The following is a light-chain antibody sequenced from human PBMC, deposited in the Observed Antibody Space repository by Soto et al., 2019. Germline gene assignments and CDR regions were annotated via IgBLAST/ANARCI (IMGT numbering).Light chain of an antibody. J-gene: IGLJ2*01. V-gene: IGLV1-40*01. Sequence: QAVVTQPPSVSGAPGQRVTISCTGSSSNIGAGYDVHWYQQLPGTAPKLLISGNSNRPSGVPDRFSGSKSGTSASLAITGLQDEDEADYYCQSYDSSLRAVVFGGGTKLTVL. CDR2: GNS. CDR3: QSYDSSLRAVV. CDR1: SSNIGAGYD.